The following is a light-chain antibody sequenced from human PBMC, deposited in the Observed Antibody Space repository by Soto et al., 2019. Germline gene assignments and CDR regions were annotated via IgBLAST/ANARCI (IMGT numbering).Light chain of an antibody. CDR3: MQSIELPPV. Sequence: IQMTQSPSTLSASVGDRVTITCRASHNIERWMAWYQQKPGKAPSLLIFDASTLHSGVPSRFGGSGSGTDFTLTISSLQPDDFATYYCMQSIELPPVFGQGTRLEIK. V-gene: IGKV1-5*01. CDR2: DAS. J-gene: IGKJ5*01. CDR1: HNIERW.